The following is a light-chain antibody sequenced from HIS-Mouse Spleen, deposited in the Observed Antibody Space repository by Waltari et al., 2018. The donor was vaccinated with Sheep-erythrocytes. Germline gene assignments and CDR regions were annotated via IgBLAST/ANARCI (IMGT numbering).Light chain of an antibody. Sequence: DIQLTQSPSFLSASVGDRVTITCRARQGISSYLAWYQQKPGKAPKLLIYAASTLQSGVPSMFSGRGSGTEFPLTHCSLQPEDFATYYCQQLNSYPALTFGGGTKVEIK. CDR3: QQLNSYPALT. J-gene: IGKJ4*01. V-gene: IGKV1-9*01. CDR2: AAS. CDR1: QGISSY.